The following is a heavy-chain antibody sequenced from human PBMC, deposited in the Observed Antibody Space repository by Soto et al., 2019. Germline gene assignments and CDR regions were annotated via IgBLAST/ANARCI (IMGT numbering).Heavy chain of an antibody. CDR1: GGSVSSGSYY. CDR3: ARDKVEGGSGAFDI. V-gene: IGHV4-61*01. D-gene: IGHD3-10*01. CDR2: IYYSGST. J-gene: IGHJ3*02. Sequence: PAETLSLTCAASGGSVSSGSYYWVWIRHPPGKGLEWIGYIYYSGSTNYNPSLKSRVTISVDTSKNQFSLKLSSVTAADTAVYYCARDKVEGGSGAFDIWGQGTMVTVSS.